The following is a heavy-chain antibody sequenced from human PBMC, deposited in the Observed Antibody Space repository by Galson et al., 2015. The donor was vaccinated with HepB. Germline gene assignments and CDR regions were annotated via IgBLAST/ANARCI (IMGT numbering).Heavy chain of an antibody. J-gene: IGHJ6*02. CDR3: AKDPAKQQPPLYYYGMDV. V-gene: IGHV3-30*18. Sequence: SLRLSCAASGFTFSTYGMHWVRQAPGKGLEWVAVISYDGSNKYYADSVKGRFTISRDNSKNTLYLQMISLRAEDTAAYYCAKDPAKQQPPLYYYGMDVWGQGTTVTVSS. CDR1: GFTFSTYG. D-gene: IGHD6-13*01. CDR2: ISYDGSNK.